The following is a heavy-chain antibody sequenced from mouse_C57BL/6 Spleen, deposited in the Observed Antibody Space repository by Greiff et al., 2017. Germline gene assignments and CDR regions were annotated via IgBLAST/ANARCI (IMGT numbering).Heavy chain of an antibody. CDR3: ARKEIGTTVVADAMDY. V-gene: IGHV1-50*01. CDR1: GYTFTSYW. D-gene: IGHD1-1*01. Sequence: QVQLQQPGAELVKPGASVKLSCKASGYTFTSYWMQWVKQRPGQGLEWIGEIDPSDSYPNYNQKFKGKATLTVDNSSSTAYMQLSSRTSADSEVYYCARKEIGTTVVADAMDYWGQGTSVTVSS. J-gene: IGHJ4*01. CDR2: IDPSDSYP.